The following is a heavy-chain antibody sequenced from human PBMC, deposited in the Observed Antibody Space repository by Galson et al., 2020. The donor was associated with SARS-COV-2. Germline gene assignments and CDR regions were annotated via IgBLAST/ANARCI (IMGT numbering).Heavy chain of an antibody. CDR3: AITGNLVRGARGYFDV. J-gene: IGHJ2*01. Sequence: GESLKISCTGSGYTFTNYWIAWVRQMPGKGLEWMGIIYPEDSDTRYSPSFEGQVTISADKSISTAYLQWSSLKASDTAMYYCAITGNLVRGARGYFDVWGRGTLVTVSS. CDR1: GYTFTNYW. CDR2: IYPEDSDT. D-gene: IGHD3-10*01. V-gene: IGHV5-51*01.